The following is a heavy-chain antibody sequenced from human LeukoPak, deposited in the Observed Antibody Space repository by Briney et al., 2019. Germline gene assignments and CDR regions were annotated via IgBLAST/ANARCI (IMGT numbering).Heavy chain of an antibody. CDR1: GFTFDDYA. CDR2: ISWNSGSI. V-gene: IGHV3-9*03. J-gene: IGHJ3*02. D-gene: IGHD2-2*01. CDR3: AKEILSPRTPGVPAAIGVLDAFDI. Sequence: GRSLRLSCAASGFTFDDYAMHWVRHAPGKGLEWVSGISWNSGSIGYADSVKGRFTISRDNAKNSLYLQMNSLRAEDMALYYCAKEILSPRTPGVPAAIGVLDAFDIWGQGTMVTVSS.